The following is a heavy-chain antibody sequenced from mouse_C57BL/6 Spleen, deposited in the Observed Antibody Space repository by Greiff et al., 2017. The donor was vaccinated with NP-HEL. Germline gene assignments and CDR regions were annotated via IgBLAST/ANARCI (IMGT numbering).Heavy chain of an antibody. Sequence: EVQLQQSGPELVKPGASVKIPCKASGYTFTDYNMDWVKQSHGKSLEWIGDINPNNGGTIYNQKFKGKATLTVDKSYSTAYMELRSLTSEETAVYYCGIYDGYCGGFAYWGQGTLVTVSA. CDR2: INPNNGGT. D-gene: IGHD2-3*01. CDR3: GIYDGYCGGFAY. CDR1: GYTFTDYN. V-gene: IGHV1-18*01. J-gene: IGHJ3*01.